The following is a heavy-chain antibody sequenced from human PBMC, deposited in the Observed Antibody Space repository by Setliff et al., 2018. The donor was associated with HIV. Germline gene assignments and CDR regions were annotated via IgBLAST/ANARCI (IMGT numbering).Heavy chain of an antibody. J-gene: IGHJ6*02. CDR3: GTAMYYYYGLDV. CDR2: FYTSGTT. V-gene: IGHV4-61*09. Sequence: SETLSLTCSVSGGSLSSGSHYCTWLRQAAGKGLEWIRHFYTSGTTNSNPSLESRVTISVDTSKNQFSLKLSSVTAADAAVYYCGTAMYYYYGLDVWGQGIRVTVSS. CDR1: GGSLSSGSHY. D-gene: IGHD2-2*01.